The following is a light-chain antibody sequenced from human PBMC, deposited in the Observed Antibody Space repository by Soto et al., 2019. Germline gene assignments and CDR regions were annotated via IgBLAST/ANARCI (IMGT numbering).Light chain of an antibody. CDR2: GAS. CDR1: RSITINY. Sequence: EVVLTQSPGTLSLSPGERATLSCRASRSITINYVAWYQQKLGQAPRLLIYGASSRATGIPDRISGSGSGTNFSPTIGRLEHQDYAVYYYQQYGTSPWTFGQGTKVEIK. CDR3: QQYGTSPWT. J-gene: IGKJ1*01. V-gene: IGKV3-20*01.